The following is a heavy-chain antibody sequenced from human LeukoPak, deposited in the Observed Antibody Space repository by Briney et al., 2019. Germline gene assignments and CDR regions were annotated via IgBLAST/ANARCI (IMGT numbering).Heavy chain of an antibody. CDR2: IRSKIDGEIV. Sequence: PGGSLRLSCATSGLTFTDAWMSWVRQAPGKGLEWVGHIRSKIDGEIVDYAAPVKGRFTISRDDSRNTLFLQMDSLETEDTAVYYCTFRLWTGDLLSDYWGQGALVTVSS. CDR1: GLTFTDAW. J-gene: IGHJ4*02. CDR3: TFRLWTGDLLSDY. D-gene: IGHD3/OR15-3a*01. V-gene: IGHV3-15*01.